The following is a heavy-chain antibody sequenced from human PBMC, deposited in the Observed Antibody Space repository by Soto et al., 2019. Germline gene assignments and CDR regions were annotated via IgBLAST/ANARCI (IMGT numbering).Heavy chain of an antibody. V-gene: IGHV2-5*01. CDR1: GFSLSTGGGA. J-gene: IGHJ5*02. Sequence: QITLKESGPTLVKPTQTLTLTCSFSGFSLSTGGGAVGWIRQPPGKALEGLAVIYASGSESYSPSLKSRLSIAEDTARNQVVLTRTNMDPVDTATYYCAHRRSEAIRCFFDPWGQGMLVTVS. D-gene: IGHD3-3*01. CDR3: AHRRSEAIRCFFDP. CDR2: IYASGSE.